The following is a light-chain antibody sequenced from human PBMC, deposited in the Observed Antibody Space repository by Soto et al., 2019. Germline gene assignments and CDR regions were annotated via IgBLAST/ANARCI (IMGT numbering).Light chain of an antibody. CDR2: EVS. J-gene: IGLJ3*02. V-gene: IGLV2-14*01. CDR1: SSDVGGYNY. CDR3: ISYTSSSTRV. Sequence: QSALTQPASVSGSPGQSITISCTGTSSDVGGYNYVSWYQQHPGKAPKLMIYEVSNRPSGVSNRFSGSKSGNTASLTISGLQAGDESDYYFISYTSSSTRVFGGGTKLTVL.